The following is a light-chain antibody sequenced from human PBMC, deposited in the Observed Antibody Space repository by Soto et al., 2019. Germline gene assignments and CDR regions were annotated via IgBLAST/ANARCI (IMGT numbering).Light chain of an antibody. J-gene: IGKJ1*01. CDR3: QKYYSAPET. V-gene: IGKV1-27*01. Sequence: DIQMTQSRSSLSASVGDRVTITCRASQGISSYLAWYQQKPGKVPKVLIYAASTLHSGVPSRFSGSGSGTEFTLTISNVQPEDVATYYCQKYYSAPETFGQGTKV. CDR1: QGISSY. CDR2: AAS.